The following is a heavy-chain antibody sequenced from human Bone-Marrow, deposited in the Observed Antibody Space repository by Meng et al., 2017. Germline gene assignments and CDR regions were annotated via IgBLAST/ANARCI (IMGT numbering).Heavy chain of an antibody. Sequence: GESLKISCAASGFTFSSYSMNWVRQAPGKGLEWVSSISSSSYIYYADSVKGRFTISRDNAKNSLYLQMNSLRAEDTAVYYCARDPLGGNYSGGAFDIWGQGTMVTVSS. J-gene: IGHJ3*02. CDR1: GFTFSSYS. V-gene: IGHV3-21*04. CDR3: ARDPLGGNYSGGAFDI. D-gene: IGHD4-11*01. CDR2: ISSSSYI.